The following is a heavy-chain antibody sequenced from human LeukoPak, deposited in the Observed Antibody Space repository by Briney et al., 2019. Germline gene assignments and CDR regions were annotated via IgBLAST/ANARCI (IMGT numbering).Heavy chain of an antibody. CDR2: ISAYNGDT. Sequence: ASVKVSCKASGGTFSSYAISWVRQAPGHGLEWMGWISAYNGDTTYAQKLQGRVTMTTDTSTSTAYMELRSLRSDDTAVYYCARSLTDTAGVDYWGQGTLVTVSS. J-gene: IGHJ4*02. CDR1: GGTFSSYA. D-gene: IGHD5-18*01. CDR3: ARSLTDTAGVDY. V-gene: IGHV1-18*01.